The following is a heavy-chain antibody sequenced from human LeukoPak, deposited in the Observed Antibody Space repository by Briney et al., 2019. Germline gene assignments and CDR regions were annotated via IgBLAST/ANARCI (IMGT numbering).Heavy chain of an antibody. CDR2: INPNSGGT. D-gene: IGHD3-10*01. Sequence: ASVKVSCKASGYTFTGYYMHWVRQAPGQGLEWMGWINPNSGGTNYAQKFQGRVTMTRDTSISTAYMELSRLRPDDTAVYYCATMVRGVTGGFDYWGQGTLVTVSS. CDR3: ATMVRGVTGGFDY. CDR1: GYTFTGYY. V-gene: IGHV1-2*02. J-gene: IGHJ4*02.